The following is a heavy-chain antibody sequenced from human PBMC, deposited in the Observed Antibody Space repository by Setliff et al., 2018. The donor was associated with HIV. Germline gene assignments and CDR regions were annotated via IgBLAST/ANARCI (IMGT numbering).Heavy chain of an antibody. J-gene: IGHJ6*02. CDR2: IIPILGIA. Sequence: SVKVSCKASGGTFSSYAISWVRQAPGQGLEWMGGIIPILGIANYAQKFQGRVTITADESRSTAYMELSSLSSEDTAVFYCARVGHSSSYHYYGMDVWGQGTTVTVAS. V-gene: IGHV1-69*10. D-gene: IGHD6-13*01. CDR1: GGTFSSYA. CDR3: ARVGHSSSYHYYGMDV.